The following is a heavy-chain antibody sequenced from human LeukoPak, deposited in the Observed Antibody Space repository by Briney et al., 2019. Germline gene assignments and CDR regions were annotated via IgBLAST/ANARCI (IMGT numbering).Heavy chain of an antibody. CDR2: INHSGST. CDR1: GGSFSGYY. D-gene: IGHD3-10*01. V-gene: IGHV4-34*01. Sequence: SETLSLTCAVYGGSFSGYYWSWIRQPLGKGLEWIGEINHSGSTNYNPSLKSRVTISVDTSKNQFSLKLSSVTAADTAVYYCARGKYYYGSGSYYNVRYYYYYYMDVWGKGTTVTISS. CDR3: ARGKYYYGSGSYYNVRYYYYYYMDV. J-gene: IGHJ6*03.